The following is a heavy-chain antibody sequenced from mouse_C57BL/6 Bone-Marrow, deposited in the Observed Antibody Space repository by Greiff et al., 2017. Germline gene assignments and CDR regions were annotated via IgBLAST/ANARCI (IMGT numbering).Heavy chain of an antibody. CDR2: IDPSDSYT. Sequence: VQLQQPGAELVRPGTSVKLSCKASGYTFTSYWMHWVKQRPGQGLEWIGVIDPSDSYTNYNQKFKGKATLTVDTSSSTAYMQLSSLTSEDSAVYYCARGPLYDYWGQGTTLTVSS. V-gene: IGHV1-59*01. CDR1: GYTFTSYW. J-gene: IGHJ2*01. CDR3: ARGPLYDY.